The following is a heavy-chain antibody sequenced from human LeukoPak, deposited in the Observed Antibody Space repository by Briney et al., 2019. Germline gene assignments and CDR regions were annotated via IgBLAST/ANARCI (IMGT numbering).Heavy chain of an antibody. CDR2: IYSGGNA. CDR3: ARVHCSSASCHNDY. J-gene: IGHJ4*02. Sequence: PGGSLRLSCAASGFTVSSNSMSWVRQAPGKGLEWVSIIYSGGNAYQAGSVKGRFTISRDNSKNTLYLQMNSLRAEDTAVYYCARVHCSSASCHNDYWGQGTLVTVSP. V-gene: IGHV3-53*01. CDR1: GFTVSSNS. D-gene: IGHD2-2*02.